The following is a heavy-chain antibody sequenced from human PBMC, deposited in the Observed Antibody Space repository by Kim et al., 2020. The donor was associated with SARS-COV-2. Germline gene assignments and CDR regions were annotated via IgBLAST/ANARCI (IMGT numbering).Heavy chain of an antibody. J-gene: IGHJ4*02. CDR2: IIPIFGTA. Sequence: SVKVSCKASGGTFSSYAIIWVRQAPGQGLEWMGGIIPIFGTANYAQKFQGRVTITADESTSTAYMELSSLRSEDTAVYYCARDPYYYGSGSFNPPDYWGQGTLVTVSS. CDR1: GGTFSSYA. D-gene: IGHD3-10*01. CDR3: ARDPYYYGSGSFNPPDY. V-gene: IGHV1-69*13.